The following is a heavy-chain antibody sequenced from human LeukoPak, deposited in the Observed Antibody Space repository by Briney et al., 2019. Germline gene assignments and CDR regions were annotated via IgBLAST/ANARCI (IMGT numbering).Heavy chain of an antibody. CDR1: GYTFTGYY. CDR2: INPNSGGT. D-gene: IGHD3-22*01. Sequence: ASVKVSCKASGYTFTGYYMHWVRQAPGQGLEWMGWINPNSGGTNYAQKFQGRVTITRDTSISTAYMELSRLRSDDTAVYYCARVLGIVEDAFDIWGQGTMVTVSS. J-gene: IGHJ3*02. CDR3: ARVLGIVEDAFDI. V-gene: IGHV1-2*02.